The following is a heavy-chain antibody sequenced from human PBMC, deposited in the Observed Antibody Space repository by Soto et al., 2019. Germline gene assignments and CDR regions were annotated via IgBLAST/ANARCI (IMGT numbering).Heavy chain of an antibody. CDR1: GFTFSDYY. J-gene: IGHJ4*02. D-gene: IGHD1-26*01. CDR2: IDTSGTDT. CDR3: ARDYSGRYDPAY. V-gene: IGHV3-11*06. Sequence: GGSLRLSCVASGFTFSDYYMTWIRQAPGKGLDWVSNIDTSGTDTNYADSVRGRFTVSRDNAKNSLHLQMNSLRAEDTAVYYCARDYSGRYDPAYWGQGTLVTVSS.